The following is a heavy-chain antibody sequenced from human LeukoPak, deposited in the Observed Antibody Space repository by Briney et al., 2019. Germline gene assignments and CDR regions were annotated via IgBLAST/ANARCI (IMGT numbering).Heavy chain of an antibody. Sequence: GGSLRLSCAASGFTFSRYSMTWVRQAPGKGLKWVSSFTSMSRTIYYADSVKGRFTISRDDAKESLYLQMNSLRAEDTAIYYCARQSSGIAATDKIDYWGQGALVTVSS. J-gene: IGHJ4*02. D-gene: IGHD6-13*01. CDR1: GFTFSRYS. CDR2: FTSMSRTI. V-gene: IGHV3-21*01. CDR3: ARQSSGIAATDKIDY.